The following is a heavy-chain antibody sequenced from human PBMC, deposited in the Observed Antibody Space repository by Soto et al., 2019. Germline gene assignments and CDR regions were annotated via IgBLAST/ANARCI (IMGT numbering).Heavy chain of an antibody. D-gene: IGHD5-18*01. CDR3: ARGRYSYGPLDY. V-gene: IGHV3-74*01. CDR2: INSDGSST. CDR1: GFTFSSYW. J-gene: IGHJ4*02. Sequence: PGGSLRLSCAASGFTFSSYWMHWVRQAPGKGLVWVSRINSDGSSTSYADSVKGRFTISRDNAKNKLYLQMNSLRAEDTAVYYCARGRYSYGPLDYWGQGTLVTVSS.